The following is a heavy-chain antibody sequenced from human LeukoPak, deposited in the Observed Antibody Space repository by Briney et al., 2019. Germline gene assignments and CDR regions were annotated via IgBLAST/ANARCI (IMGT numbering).Heavy chain of an antibody. CDR1: GFTFSTYA. CDR3: ARDGTLDY. Sequence: GGSLRLSCAAAGFTFSTYAMTWVRQAPGKGLEWVSGIRGDGGGTYYADSVKGRFTISRDNSKNTLYLQMNSLRAEDTAVYYCARDGTLDYWGQGTLVTVS. CDR2: IRGDGGGT. J-gene: IGHJ4*02. V-gene: IGHV3-23*01. D-gene: IGHD1-14*01.